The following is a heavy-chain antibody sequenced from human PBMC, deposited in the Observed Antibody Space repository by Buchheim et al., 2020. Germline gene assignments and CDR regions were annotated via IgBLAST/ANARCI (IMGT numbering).Heavy chain of an antibody. CDR1: GFTFSSYG. CDR3: AKYDYVWGSYRSPFDY. CDR2: ISGSGGST. Sequence: VQLVESGGGVVQPGRSLRLSCAASGFTFSSYGMHWVRQAPGKGLEWVSAISGSGGSTYYADSVKGRFTISRDNSKNTLYLQMNSLRAEDTAVYYCAKYDYVWGSYRSPFDYWGQGTL. D-gene: IGHD3-16*02. J-gene: IGHJ4*02. V-gene: IGHV3-23*04.